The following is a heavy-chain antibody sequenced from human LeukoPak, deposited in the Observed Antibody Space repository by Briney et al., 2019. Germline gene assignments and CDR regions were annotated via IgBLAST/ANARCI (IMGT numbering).Heavy chain of an antibody. Sequence: ASVKVSCKASGYTFTGYYMHWVRQAPGQGLEWMGWINPNSGGTNYAQKFQGRVTMTRDTSISTAYMELSRLRSDDTAVYYCARLAAAGLYRYYYCYMDVWAKRTTVTVSS. J-gene: IGHJ6*03. CDR1: GYTFTGYY. V-gene: IGHV1-2*02. D-gene: IGHD6-13*01. CDR2: INPNSGGT. CDR3: ARLAAAGLYRYYYCYMDV.